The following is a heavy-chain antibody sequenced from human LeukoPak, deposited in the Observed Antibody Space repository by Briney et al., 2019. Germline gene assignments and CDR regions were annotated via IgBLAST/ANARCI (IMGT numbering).Heavy chain of an antibody. CDR2: IYYSGST. Sequence: SETLSLTCTVSGGSISSGDYYWSWIRQPPGKGLEWIGYIYYSGSTYYNPSLKSRVTISVDTSKNQFSLKLSSVTAADTAVYYCARVQGNSVCDCWGQGTLVTVSS. J-gene: IGHJ4*02. D-gene: IGHD2-8*01. CDR1: GGSISSGDYY. CDR3: ARVQGNSVCDC. V-gene: IGHV4-30-4*01.